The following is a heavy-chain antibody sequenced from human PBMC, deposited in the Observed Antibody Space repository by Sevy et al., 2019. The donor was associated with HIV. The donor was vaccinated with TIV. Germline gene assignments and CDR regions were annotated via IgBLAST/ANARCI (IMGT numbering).Heavy chain of an antibody. J-gene: IGHJ1*01. CDR2: IYYSGST. CDR1: GGSISSGDYY. V-gene: IGHV4-30-4*01. Sequence: SETLSLTCTVSGGSISSGDYYWSWIRQPPGKGLEWIGYIYYSGSTYYNPSLKSRVTISVDTSKNQLSLKLSSVTAADTAVYYCARLVAGEEYFQHWGQGTLVTVSS. D-gene: IGHD3-16*01. CDR3: ARLVAGEEYFQH.